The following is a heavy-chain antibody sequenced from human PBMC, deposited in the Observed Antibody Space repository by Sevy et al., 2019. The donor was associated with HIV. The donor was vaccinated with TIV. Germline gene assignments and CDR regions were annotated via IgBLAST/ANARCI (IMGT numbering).Heavy chain of an antibody. D-gene: IGHD1-26*01. CDR2: ISYDGSQN. CDR3: GRMKEERAFDV. Sequence: GGSLRLSCAVSGITFSNFAMHWVRQAPGRGLEWVAVISYDGSQNSYADSVRGRFTISRDNSKSTLYLHLNSLGGQDTAIFYCGRMKEERAFDVWGQGTMVTVSS. J-gene: IGHJ3*01. CDR1: GITFSNFA. V-gene: IGHV3-30*03.